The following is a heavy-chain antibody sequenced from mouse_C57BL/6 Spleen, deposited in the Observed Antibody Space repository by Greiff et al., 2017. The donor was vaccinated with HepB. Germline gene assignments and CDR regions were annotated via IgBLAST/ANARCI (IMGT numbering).Heavy chain of an antibody. J-gene: IGHJ2*01. CDR1: GYTFTSYW. D-gene: IGHD1-1*01. CDR3: ARDYYGSSYGDPYFDY. V-gene: IGHV1-72*01. CDR2: IDPNSGGT. Sequence: QVQLQQPGAELVKPGASVKLSCKASGYTFTSYWMHWVKQRPGRGLEWIGRIDPNSGGTKYNEKFKSKATLTVDKPSSTAYMQLSSLTSEDSAVYYCARDYYGSSYGDPYFDYWGQGTTLTVSS.